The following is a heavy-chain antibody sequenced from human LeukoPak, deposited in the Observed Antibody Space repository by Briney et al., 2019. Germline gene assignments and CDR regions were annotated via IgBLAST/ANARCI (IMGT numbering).Heavy chain of an antibody. Sequence: SETLSLTCTVACGSISSYYWSWIRQPPGKGLEWIGYIYYSGSTNYNPSLKSRVTISVDTSKNQFSLKLSSVTAADTAVYYCASTTVITRIDYRGPGTLVTVSS. V-gene: IGHV4-59*01. J-gene: IGHJ4*02. CDR3: ASTTVITRIDY. D-gene: IGHD4-17*01. CDR2: IYYSGST. CDR1: CGSISSYY.